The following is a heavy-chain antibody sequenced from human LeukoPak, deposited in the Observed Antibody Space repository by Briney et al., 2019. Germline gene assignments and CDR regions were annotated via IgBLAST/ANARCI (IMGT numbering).Heavy chain of an antibody. J-gene: IGHJ6*03. CDR2: ISWDGGST. Sequence: GGSLRLSCAASGFTFDDYAMHWVRQAPGKGLEWVSLISWDGGSTYYADSVKGRFTISRDNSKNSLYLQMNSLRAEDTALYYCAKVWSYYESYYYYMDVWGKGTTVTVSS. CDR3: AKVWSYYESYYYYMDV. D-gene: IGHD1-26*01. CDR1: GFTFDDYA. V-gene: IGHV3-43D*03.